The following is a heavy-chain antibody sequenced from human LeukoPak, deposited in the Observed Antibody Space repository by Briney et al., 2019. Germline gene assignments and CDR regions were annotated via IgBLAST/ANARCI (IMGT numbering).Heavy chain of an antibody. J-gene: IGHJ4*02. D-gene: IGHD3-10*01. Sequence: GGSLRLSCAASGFTFSNYGIHWVRQAPGKEPEWVAGISYGGSKTYYADSVKGRFTISRDNSKNTMDLQMNSLRAEDTAVYYCAKDPRYGSGSYYDYFDYWGQGTLVTVSS. V-gene: IGHV3-30*18. CDR3: AKDPRYGSGSYYDYFDY. CDR2: ISYGGSKT. CDR1: GFTFSNYG.